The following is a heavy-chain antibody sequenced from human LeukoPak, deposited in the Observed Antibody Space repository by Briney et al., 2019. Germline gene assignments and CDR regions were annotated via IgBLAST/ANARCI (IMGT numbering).Heavy chain of an antibody. CDR2: IYYSGST. J-gene: IGHJ4*02. CDR1: GGPISSSSYY. Sequence: SETLSLTCTVSGGPISSSSYYWGWIRQPPGKGLEWIGSIYYSGSTYYNPSLKSRVTISADTSKYQFSLKLSSVTAADTAVYYCARLAGYYDILTVYSLFDYRGQGTLVTVSS. CDR3: ARLAGYYDILTVYSLFDY. V-gene: IGHV4-39*01. D-gene: IGHD3-9*01.